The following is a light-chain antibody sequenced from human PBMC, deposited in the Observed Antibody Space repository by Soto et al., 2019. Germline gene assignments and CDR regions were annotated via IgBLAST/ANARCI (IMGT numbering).Light chain of an antibody. Sequence: DIQMTPSPSSLYASVGDRVTITCQASQDISNYLNWYQQKPGKAPKLLIYDASNLETGVPSRFSGSGSGTDFTFTISSLQPEDIATYYCQQYDNPPLTFGGGTKVDI. CDR1: QDISNY. J-gene: IGKJ4*01. CDR2: DAS. V-gene: IGKV1-33*01. CDR3: QQYDNPPLT.